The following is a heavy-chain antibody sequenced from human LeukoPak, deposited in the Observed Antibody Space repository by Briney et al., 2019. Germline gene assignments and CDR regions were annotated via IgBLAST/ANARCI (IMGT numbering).Heavy chain of an antibody. CDR1: GFTFSNYA. V-gene: IGHV3-7*03. Sequence: GGSLRLSCVASGFTFSNYAMSWVRQAPGKGLEWVANIKQDGSEKYYVDSVKGRFTISRDNAKNSLYLQMNSLRAEDTAVYYCARVLRYFDWLGKFDPWGQGTLVTVSS. CDR2: IKQDGSEK. D-gene: IGHD3-9*01. CDR3: ARVLRYFDWLGKFDP. J-gene: IGHJ5*02.